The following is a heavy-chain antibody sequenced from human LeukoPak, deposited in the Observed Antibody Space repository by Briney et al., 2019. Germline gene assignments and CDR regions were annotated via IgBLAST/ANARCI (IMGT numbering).Heavy chain of an antibody. D-gene: IGHD1/OR15-1a*01. Sequence: LRLSXAASGFSFSDYEMHWVRQGAGEGLEWVSAICTAGDTYYPGSVKGRFTVSRDNARRSLYLQMNALRAEDTAVYYCARGPPWGGGTLPFDVWGQGTLVTVSS. CDR1: GFSFSDYE. J-gene: IGHJ3*01. V-gene: IGHV3-13*01. CDR2: ICTAGDT. CDR3: ARGPPWGGGTLPFDV.